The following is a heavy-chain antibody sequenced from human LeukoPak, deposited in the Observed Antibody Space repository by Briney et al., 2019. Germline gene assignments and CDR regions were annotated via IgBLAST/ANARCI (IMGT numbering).Heavy chain of an antibody. V-gene: IGHV3-48*04. J-gene: IGHJ4*02. CDR1: GFKFSSFS. D-gene: IGHD5-18*01. CDR2: ITSTSSAT. CDR3: ARAIASYGDSAY. Sequence: GGSLRLSCAASGFKFSSFSMGWVRQAPGKGLEWLSYITSTSSATYCADSLQGRFTISRDNAKNSLYLQINSLRADDTAVYYCARAIASYGDSAYWGQGTLVTVSS.